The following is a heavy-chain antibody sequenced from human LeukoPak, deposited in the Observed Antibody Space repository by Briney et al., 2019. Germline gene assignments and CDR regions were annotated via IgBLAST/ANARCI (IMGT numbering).Heavy chain of an antibody. V-gene: IGHV1-2*02. Sequence: ASVKVSCKASRYTFTGYYMHWVRQAPGQGLEWMGWINPNSGGTNYAQKFQGRVTMTRDTSISTAYMELSRLRSDDTAVYYCARVGSSSSWYKQYYFDYWGQGTLVTVSS. CDR2: INPNSGGT. J-gene: IGHJ4*02. CDR3: ARVGSSSSWYKQYYFDY. D-gene: IGHD6-13*01. CDR1: RYTFTGYY.